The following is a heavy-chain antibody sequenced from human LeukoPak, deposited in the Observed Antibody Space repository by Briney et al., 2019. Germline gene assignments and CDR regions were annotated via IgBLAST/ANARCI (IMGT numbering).Heavy chain of an antibody. V-gene: IGHV3-73*01. J-gene: IGHJ5*02. D-gene: IGHD2-2*01. CDR2: IRSKANSYAT. Sequence: GGSLRLSCAASGFTFSDSTMHWVRQASGKGLEWVGRIRSKANSYATAYAASVKGRFTISRDDSKNTAYLQMNSLKTEDTAVYYCTRFLGYCSSTSCSNWFDPCGQGTLVTVSS. CDR3: TRFLGYCSSTSCSNWFDP. CDR1: GFTFSDST.